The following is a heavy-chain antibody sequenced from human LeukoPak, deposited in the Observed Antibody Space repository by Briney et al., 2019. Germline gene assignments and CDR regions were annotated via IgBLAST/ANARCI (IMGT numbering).Heavy chain of an antibody. D-gene: IGHD2-15*01. Sequence: GGSLRLSCVASGFTIDSFYMSWVRQAPGKGLEWVANIDEAGKDRYYADSVKGRFTISRDNTKNSVFLDMTSLRVEDTATYFCARASPGVVFNYFDYWGQGALVPVSS. CDR1: GFTIDSFY. V-gene: IGHV3-7*01. CDR3: ARASPGVVFNYFDY. CDR2: IDEAGKDR. J-gene: IGHJ4*01.